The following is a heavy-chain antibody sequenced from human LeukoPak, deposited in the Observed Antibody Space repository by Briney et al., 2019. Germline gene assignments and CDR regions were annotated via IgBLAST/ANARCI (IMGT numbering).Heavy chain of an antibody. CDR1: GFTFSRYG. CDR3: AKDMCGGSCYPDDY. J-gene: IGHJ4*02. D-gene: IGHD2-15*01. V-gene: IGHV3-7*01. CDR2: IKKDGSEK. Sequence: PGGTLRLSCAASGFTFSRYGMSWVRQAPGKGLEWVANIKKDGSEKYYVDAVKGRFTISRDNAKTSLYLQMNSLRAEDTAVYYCAKDMCGGSCYPDDYWGQGTLVTVSS.